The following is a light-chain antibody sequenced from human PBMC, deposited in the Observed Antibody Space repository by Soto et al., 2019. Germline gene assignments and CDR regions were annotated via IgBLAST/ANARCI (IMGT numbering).Light chain of an antibody. Sequence: EIVLTHSPGTLSLSPGERATLSCRASQSVSSSYLAWYQQKPGQPPRLLIYGASSRATGIPGRFSGSGSGTDFTLTISRLEPEDFAVFYCQHYDSLPITFGQGTRLETK. V-gene: IGKV3-20*01. J-gene: IGKJ5*01. CDR3: QHYDSLPIT. CDR2: GAS. CDR1: QSVSSSY.